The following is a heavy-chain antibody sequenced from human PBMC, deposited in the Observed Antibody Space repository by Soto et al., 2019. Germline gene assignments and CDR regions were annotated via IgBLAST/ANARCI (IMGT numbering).Heavy chain of an antibody. V-gene: IGHV4-31*03. J-gene: IGHJ6*02. D-gene: IGHD2-2*02. Sequence: PSETLSPTCTVSGGSISSGGYYWSWIRQHPGKGLEWIGYIYYSGSTYYNPSLKSRVTISVDTSKNQFSLKLSSVTAADTAVYYCARELGYCSSTSCYTVGMDVWGQGTTVTVSS. CDR1: GGSISSGGYY. CDR2: IYYSGST. CDR3: ARELGYCSSTSCYTVGMDV.